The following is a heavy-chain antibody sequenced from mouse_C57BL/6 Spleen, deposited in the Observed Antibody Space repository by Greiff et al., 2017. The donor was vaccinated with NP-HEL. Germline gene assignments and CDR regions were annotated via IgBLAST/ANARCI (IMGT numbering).Heavy chain of an antibody. V-gene: IGHV5-16*01. Sequence: EVQRVESEGGLVQPGSSMKLSCTASGFTFSDYYMAWVRQVPEKGLEWVANINYDGSSTYYLDSLKSRFIISRDNAKNILYLQMSSLKSEDTATYYCARDLGNPVEGAMDYWGQGTSVTVSS. CDR3: ARDLGNPVEGAMDY. J-gene: IGHJ4*01. D-gene: IGHD2-1*01. CDR1: GFTFSDYY. CDR2: INYDGSST.